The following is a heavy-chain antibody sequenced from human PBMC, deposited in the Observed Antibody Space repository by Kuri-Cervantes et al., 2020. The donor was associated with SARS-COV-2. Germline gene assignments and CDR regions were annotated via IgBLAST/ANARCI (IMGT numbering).Heavy chain of an antibody. CDR1: GFSFSSYW. J-gene: IGHJ4*02. CDR3: ARRVYGSPDY. D-gene: IGHD2-8*01. CDR2: ISYDGSNK. V-gene: IGHV3-30-3*01. Sequence: GESLKISCAASGFSFSSYWMHWVRQAPGKGLVWVAVISYDGSNKYYADSVKGRFTISRDNSKNTLYLQMNSLRAEDTAVYYCARRVYGSPDYWGQGTLVTVSS.